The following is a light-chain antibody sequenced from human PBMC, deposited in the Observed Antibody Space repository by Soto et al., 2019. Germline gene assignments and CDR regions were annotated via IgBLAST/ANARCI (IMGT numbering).Light chain of an antibody. CDR2: GAS. V-gene: IGKV3-15*01. J-gene: IGKJ4*01. CDR1: QSVSTN. Sequence: EIVMTPSPATLSVSPAERATLSCRASQSVSTNLAWYQQKPGQAPRLLIYGASTRATGISDRFSGSGSGTEFTLTISSLQSEDCAIYYCQQYHTWPITFGGGTKVDIK. CDR3: QQYHTWPIT.